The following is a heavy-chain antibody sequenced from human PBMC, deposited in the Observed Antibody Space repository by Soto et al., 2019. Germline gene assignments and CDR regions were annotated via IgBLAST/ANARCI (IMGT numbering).Heavy chain of an antibody. CDR1: GFTFSSYA. Sequence: GGSLRLSCAASGFTFSSYAIHWVRQAPGKGLEWMTVISYDGSDKYYADSVKGRFTISRDNSKNTLYLQMNSLRAEDTAVYYCARDRAYCPNGLCQTEYLDYWGQGT. J-gene: IGHJ4*02. D-gene: IGHD2-8*01. CDR3: ARDRAYCPNGLCQTEYLDY. V-gene: IGHV3-30-3*01. CDR2: ISYDGSDK.